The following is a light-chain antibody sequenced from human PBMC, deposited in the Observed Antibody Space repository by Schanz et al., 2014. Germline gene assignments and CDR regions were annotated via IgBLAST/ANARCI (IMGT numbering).Light chain of an antibody. V-gene: IGKV3-15*01. Sequence: ENVLTQSPGTLSLSPGERATLSCRASQSVTNNLAWYQQKPGQAPRLLFYGASTRAPGIPARFSGSGSGTEFTLTISSLQSEDFAVYYCQRHGSSPLYTFGQGTKVEVK. CDR3: QRHGSSPLYT. CDR2: GAS. J-gene: IGKJ2*01. CDR1: QSVTNN.